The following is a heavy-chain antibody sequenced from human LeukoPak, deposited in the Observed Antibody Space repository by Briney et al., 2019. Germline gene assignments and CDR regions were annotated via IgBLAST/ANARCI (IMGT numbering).Heavy chain of an antibody. D-gene: IGHD5-12*01. CDR1: GFTFSSYA. CDR2: IGGSGGST. CDR3: AKAQGYSGYDLDFFDY. Sequence: GGSLRLSCAASGFTFSSYAMSWVRQAPGKGLEWVSSIGGSGGSTYYADSVKGRFTISRDNSKNTLYLQMNSLRAEDTAVYYCAKAQGYSGYDLDFFDYWGQGTLVTVSS. J-gene: IGHJ4*02. V-gene: IGHV3-23*01.